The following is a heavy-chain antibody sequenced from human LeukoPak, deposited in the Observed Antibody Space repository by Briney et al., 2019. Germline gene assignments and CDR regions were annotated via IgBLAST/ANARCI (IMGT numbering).Heavy chain of an antibody. D-gene: IGHD6-19*01. CDR3: ARFSSGWSPSGFDY. J-gene: IGHJ4*02. CDR1: GFTFSSYE. CDR2: IYSDNT. V-gene: IGHV3-66*01. Sequence: GGSLRLSCAASGFTFSSYEMNWVRQAPGKGLEWVSFIYSDNTHYSDSVKGRFTISRDNAKNTLYLQMNSLRVEDTAVYYCARFSSGWSPSGFDYWGQGTLVTVSS.